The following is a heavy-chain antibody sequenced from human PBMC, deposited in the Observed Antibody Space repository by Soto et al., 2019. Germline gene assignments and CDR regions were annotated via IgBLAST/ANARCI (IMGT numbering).Heavy chain of an antibody. J-gene: IGHJ4*02. V-gene: IGHV1-3*01. CDR1: GYTFTSYA. CDR2: INGVNGDT. Sequence: QVQLVQSGAEVKKPGASGRISCRTSGYTFTSYAITWLRHAPGQRLEWMGWINGVNGDTTYSQKFQDRLSITKDTSATTVSLGLSILTSEDTAIYYCEIGTLSLYSAGFRWGQGTLVSVSS. D-gene: IGHD1-26*01. CDR3: EIGTLSLYSAGFR.